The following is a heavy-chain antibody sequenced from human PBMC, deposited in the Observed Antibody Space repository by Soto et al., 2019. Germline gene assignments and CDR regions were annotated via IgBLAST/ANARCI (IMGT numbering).Heavy chain of an antibody. D-gene: IGHD1-1*01. Sequence: PSETLSLTCAVYGGSFRGYYWSGIRQPPGKGLEWIGEINHSGSTNYNPSLKSRVTISVDTSKNQFSLKLSSVTAADTAVYYCARDPGDYYYYDMDVWGKGTTVTVSS. J-gene: IGHJ6*03. CDR3: ARDPGDYYYYDMDV. CDR2: INHSGST. V-gene: IGHV4-34*01. CDR1: GGSFRGYY.